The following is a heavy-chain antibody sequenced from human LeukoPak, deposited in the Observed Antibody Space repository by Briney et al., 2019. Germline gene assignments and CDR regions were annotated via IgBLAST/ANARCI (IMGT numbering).Heavy chain of an antibody. J-gene: IGHJ3*02. Sequence: GGSLRLSCAASGFTFSSYAMSGVRQAPGKGLEWVSAISGSGGSTYYADSVKGRFTISRDNSKNTLYLQMNSLRAEDTAVYYCAKVRYWGSAAFDIWGQGTMVTVSS. V-gene: IGHV3-23*01. CDR1: GFTFSSYA. CDR2: ISGSGGST. D-gene: IGHD7-27*01. CDR3: AKVRYWGSAAFDI.